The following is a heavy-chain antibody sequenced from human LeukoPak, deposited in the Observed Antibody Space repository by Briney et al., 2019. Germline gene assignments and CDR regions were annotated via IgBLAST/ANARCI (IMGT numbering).Heavy chain of an antibody. CDR1: GGTFSSYA. J-gene: IGHJ6*03. CDR3: ARGFFSSDRRAGGYYYYMDV. CDR2: IIPIFGTA. D-gene: IGHD4-23*01. Sequence: ASVKVSCKASGGTFSSYAISWVQQAPGQGLEWMGGIIPIFGTANYAQKFQGRVTITADESTSTAYMELSSLRSEDTAVYYCARGFFSSDRRAGGYYYYMDVWGKGTTVTVSS. V-gene: IGHV1-69*13.